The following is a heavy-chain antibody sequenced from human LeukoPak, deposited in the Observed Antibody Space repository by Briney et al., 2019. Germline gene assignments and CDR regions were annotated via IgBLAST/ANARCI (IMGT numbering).Heavy chain of an antibody. CDR3: VRGTPTPGMDY. J-gene: IGHJ4*02. Sequence: ASVKVSCKASGGTFSNYAINWVRQAPGQGLEWMGNIDTTTGNPRYAQDFTGRFVFSLDTSVSTAYLQITSLKADDTAAYYCVRGTPTPGMDYWGQGTQVTVSS. V-gene: IGHV7-4-1*02. D-gene: IGHD3-10*01. CDR1: GGTFSNYA. CDR2: IDTTTGNP.